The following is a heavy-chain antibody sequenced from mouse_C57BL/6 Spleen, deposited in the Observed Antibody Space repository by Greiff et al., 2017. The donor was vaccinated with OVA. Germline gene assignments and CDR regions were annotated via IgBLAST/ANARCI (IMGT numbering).Heavy chain of an antibody. CDR1: GYTFTDYY. CDR3: ARKDYDYDGPYAMDY. Sequence: EVQLQQSGPELVKPGASVKISCKASGYTFTDYYMNWVKQSHGKSLEWIGDINPNHGGTSSNQKFKGKATLTVDKSSSTAYMELRSLTSEDAAVYYCARKDYDYDGPYAMDYWGQGTSVTVSS. D-gene: IGHD2-4*01. CDR2: INPNHGGT. J-gene: IGHJ4*01. V-gene: IGHV1-26*01.